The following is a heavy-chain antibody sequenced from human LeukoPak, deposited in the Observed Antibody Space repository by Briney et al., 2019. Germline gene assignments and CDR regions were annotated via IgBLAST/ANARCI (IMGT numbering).Heavy chain of an antibody. CDR2: ISGSGGSK. J-gene: IGHJ6*03. V-gene: IGHV3-23*01. CDR1: GFAFSKYA. CDR3: ARVSGSSSRRIPYYYYYYYMDV. D-gene: IGHD6-6*01. Sequence: GGSLRLSCAASGFAFSKYAMSWVRQAPGKGLEWVSAISGSGGSKYYAGSVKGRFTISRDNSKNTLYVQMNSLRAEDTAVYYCARVSGSSSRRIPYYYYYYYMDVWGKGTTVTVSS.